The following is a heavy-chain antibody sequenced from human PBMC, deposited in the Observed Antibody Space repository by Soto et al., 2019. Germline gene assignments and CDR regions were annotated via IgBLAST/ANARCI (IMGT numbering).Heavy chain of an antibody. CDR3: ARPECGGYLRSLFDF. D-gene: IGHD6-19*01. V-gene: IGHV1-18*01. Sequence: GASVKVSCKASGYTFTSYGISWVRQAPGQGLEWMGWISAYNGNTNYAQKLQGRVTMTTDTSTSTAYMELRSLRSDDTAVYYCARPECGGYLRSLFDFWAQGTTDPVSS. CDR1: GYTFTSYG. CDR2: ISAYNGNT. J-gene: IGHJ3*01.